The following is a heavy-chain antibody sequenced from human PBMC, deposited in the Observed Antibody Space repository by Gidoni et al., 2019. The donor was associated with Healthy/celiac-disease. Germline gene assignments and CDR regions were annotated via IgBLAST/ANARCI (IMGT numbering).Heavy chain of an antibody. CDR3: AKDDSSSSDY. CDR1: GFTFSRYA. CDR2: ISGSGGST. J-gene: IGHJ4*02. V-gene: IGHV3-23*01. D-gene: IGHD6-13*01. Sequence: EVQLLESGGGLVQPGGSLRLSCAASGFTFSRYAMSWVRQAPGKGLEWVSAISGSGGSTYYADSVKGRFTISRDNAKNTLYLQMNSLRAEDTAVYYGAKDDSSSSDYWGQGTLVTVSS.